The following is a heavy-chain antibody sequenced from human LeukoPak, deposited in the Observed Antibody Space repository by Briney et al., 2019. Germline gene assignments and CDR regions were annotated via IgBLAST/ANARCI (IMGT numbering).Heavy chain of an antibody. J-gene: IGHJ5*02. Sequence: SETLSLTCAVFGYSISSGYYWGWIRQPPGKGLEWIGSIYHSGSTYYNPSLKSRVTISVDTSKNQFSLKLSSVTAADTAVYYCARRAYYYDSSGYYYSEWFDPWGQGTLVTVSS. CDR2: IYHSGST. CDR1: GYSISSGYY. D-gene: IGHD3-22*01. V-gene: IGHV4-38-2*01. CDR3: ARRAYYYDSSGYYYSEWFDP.